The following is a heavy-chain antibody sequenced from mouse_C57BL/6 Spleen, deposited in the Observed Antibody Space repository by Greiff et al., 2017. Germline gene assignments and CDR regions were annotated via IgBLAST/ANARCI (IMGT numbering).Heavy chain of an antibody. CDR2: ISYDGSN. CDR3: ARGQNWDAAWYFDV. V-gene: IGHV3-6*01. J-gene: IGHJ1*03. Sequence: VQLQQSGPGLVKPSQSLSLTCSVTGYSITSGYYWNWIRQFPGNKLEWMGYISYDGSNNYNPSLKNRISITRDTSKNQFFLKLNSVTTEDTATYYCARGQNWDAAWYFDVWGTGTTVTVSS. D-gene: IGHD4-1*01. CDR1: GYSITSGYY.